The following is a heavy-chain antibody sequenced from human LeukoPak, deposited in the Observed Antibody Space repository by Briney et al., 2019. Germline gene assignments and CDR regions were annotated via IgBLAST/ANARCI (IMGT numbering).Heavy chain of an antibody. Sequence: GGSLRLSCAASGFTFSGSSMHWVRQASGKGLEWVGRVRTRTNSYATSYAASLKGRFTISRDDSKNTAYLQMNSLKTEDTAVYYCIRHPIAADGDGSIDYWGQGTLVTVTS. CDR3: IRHPIAADGDGSIDY. J-gene: IGHJ4*02. V-gene: IGHV3-73*01. D-gene: IGHD6-13*01. CDR1: GFTFSGSS. CDR2: VRTRTNSYAT.